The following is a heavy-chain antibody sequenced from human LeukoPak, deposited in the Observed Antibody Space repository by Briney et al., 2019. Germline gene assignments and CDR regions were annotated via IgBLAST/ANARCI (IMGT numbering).Heavy chain of an antibody. J-gene: IGHJ6*02. CDR3: ASIRYYYYGTDV. V-gene: IGHV3-53*01. D-gene: IGHD2-2*02. CDR1: GFTVSSNY. Sequence: GGSLRLSCAASGFTVSSNYMSWVRQAPGKGLEWVSVIYSGGSTYYADSVKGRFTISRDNSKNTLYLQMNSLRAEDTAVYYCASIRYYYYGTDVWGQGTTVTVSS. CDR2: IYSGGST.